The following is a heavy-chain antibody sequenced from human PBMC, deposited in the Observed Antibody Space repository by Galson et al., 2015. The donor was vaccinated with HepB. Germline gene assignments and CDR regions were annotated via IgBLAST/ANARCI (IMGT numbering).Heavy chain of an antibody. J-gene: IGHJ4*02. D-gene: IGHD1-1*01. Sequence: SLRLSCAASGFTFSSYGMHWVRQAPGKGLEWVAVISYDGSNKYYADSVKGRFTISRDNSKNTLYLQMNSLRAEDTAVYYCAKDFRDTIGLEPVYWGQGTLVTVSS. V-gene: IGHV3-30*18. CDR1: GFTFSSYG. CDR2: ISYDGSNK. CDR3: AKDFRDTIGLEPVY.